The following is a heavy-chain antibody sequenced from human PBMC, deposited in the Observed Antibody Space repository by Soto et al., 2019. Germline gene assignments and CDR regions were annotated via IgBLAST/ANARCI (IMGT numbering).Heavy chain of an antibody. D-gene: IGHD6-13*01. Sequence: EVQLLESGGGLVQPGGSLRLSCAASGFTFGSYAMSWVRQAPGKGLEWVSSIGAGYGTYYADSVKGRFTISRDNSKNTLYLHMNSLRAEDTAIYYCATPYSSSWFSPFDYWGQGSLVTVSS. J-gene: IGHJ4*02. V-gene: IGHV3-23*01. CDR2: IGAGYGT. CDR3: ATPYSSSWFSPFDY. CDR1: GFTFGSYA.